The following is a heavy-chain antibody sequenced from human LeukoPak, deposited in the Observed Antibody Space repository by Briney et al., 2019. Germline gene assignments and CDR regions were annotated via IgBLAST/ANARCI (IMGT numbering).Heavy chain of an antibody. J-gene: IGHJ4*02. V-gene: IGHV4-59*11. D-gene: IGHD1-26*01. CDR3: ARASGSYYEDHDY. CDR2: IYYSGST. Sequence: PSETLSLTCTVSGGSISSHYWSWIRQPPGKGLEWIGYIYYSGSTNYNPSLKSRVTISVDTSKNQFSLKLSSVTAADTAVYYCARASGSYYEDHDYWGQGTLVTVSS. CDR1: GGSISSHY.